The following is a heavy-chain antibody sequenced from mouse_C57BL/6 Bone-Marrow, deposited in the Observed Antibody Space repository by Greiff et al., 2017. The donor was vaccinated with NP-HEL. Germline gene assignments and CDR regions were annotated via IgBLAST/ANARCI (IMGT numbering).Heavy chain of an antibody. D-gene: IGHD2-3*01. J-gene: IGHJ1*03. CDR1: GFTFSSYG. CDR2: ISSGGSYT. V-gene: IGHV5-6*01. CDR3: ARHGGWLPYWYFDV. Sequence: EVQVVESGGDLVKPGGSLKLSCAASGFTFSSYGMSWVRQTPDKRLEWVATISSGGSYTYSPDSVKGRFTISRDNAKNTLYLQMSSLKSEDTAMYYCARHGGWLPYWYFDVWGTGTTVTVSS.